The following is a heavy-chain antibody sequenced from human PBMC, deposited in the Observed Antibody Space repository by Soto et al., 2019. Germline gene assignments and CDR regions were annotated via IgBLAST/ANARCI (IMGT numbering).Heavy chain of an antibody. V-gene: IGHV3-33*01. CDR2: IWYDGSNK. CDR3: ARGVYYDFWSGYLPHHYYYGMDV. J-gene: IGHJ6*02. Sequence: GGSLRLSCAASGFTFSSYGMHWVRQAPGKGLEWVAVIWYDGSNKYYADSVKGRFTISRDNSKNTLYLQMNSLRAEDTAVYYCARGVYYDFWSGYLPHHYYYGMDVWGQGTTVTVSS. D-gene: IGHD3-3*01. CDR1: GFTFSSYG.